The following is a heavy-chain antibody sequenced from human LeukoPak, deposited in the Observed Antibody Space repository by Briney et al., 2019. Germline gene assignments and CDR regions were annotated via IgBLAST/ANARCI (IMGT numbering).Heavy chain of an antibody. CDR1: GFTFSSYA. CDR3: ARGYSYGTSRYYHGMDV. Sequence: PGRSLRLSRAASGFTFSSYAMHWVRQAPGRGLEWVAVISYDGSNKYYADSVKGRFTISRDNSKNTLYLQMNSLRAEDTAVYYCARGYSYGTSRYYHGMDVWGQGTTVTVSS. V-gene: IGHV3-30-3*01. CDR2: ISYDGSNK. J-gene: IGHJ6*02. D-gene: IGHD5-18*01.